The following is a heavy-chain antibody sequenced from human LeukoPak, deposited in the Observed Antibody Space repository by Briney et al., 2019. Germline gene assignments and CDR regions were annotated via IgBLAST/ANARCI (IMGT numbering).Heavy chain of an antibody. CDR1: GGSISSYY. D-gene: IGHD6-6*01. Sequence: ASETLSLTCTVSGGSISSYYWSWIRQPPGKGLEWIGYIYYSGSNNYNPSLKSRVTISVDTSKNQFSLKLSSVTAADTAVYYCARRKGSSPYYFDYWGQGTLVSVFS. J-gene: IGHJ4*02. CDR2: IYYSGSN. CDR3: ARRKGSSPYYFDY. V-gene: IGHV4-59*01.